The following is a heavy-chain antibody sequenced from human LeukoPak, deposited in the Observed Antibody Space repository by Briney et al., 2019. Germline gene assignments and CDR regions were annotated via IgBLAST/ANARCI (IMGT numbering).Heavy chain of an antibody. J-gene: IGHJ3*02. CDR2: INPNSGGT. CDR1: GYTFTGYY. Sequence: ASVKVSCKASGYTFTGYYMHWVRQAPGQGLEWMGWINPNSGGTNYAQKFQGRVTMTRDTSISTAYMELSRLRSDDTAVYYCARSQSPYGRRSDAFDIWAKGTMAPVSS. D-gene: IGHD3-10*01. V-gene: IGHV1-2*02. CDR3: ARSQSPYGRRSDAFDI.